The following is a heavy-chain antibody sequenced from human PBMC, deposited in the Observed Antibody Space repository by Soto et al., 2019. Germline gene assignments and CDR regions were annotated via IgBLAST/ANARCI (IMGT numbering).Heavy chain of an antibody. J-gene: IGHJ6*02. CDR1: GFTFSSYA. Sequence: PGGSLRLSCAASGFTFSSYAMHCVRQAPGKGLEWVAVISYAGSNKYYADSVKGRFTISRDNSKNTLYLQMNSLRAQDTAVYYCARDVTMVRGVIIWPPPLDYYGMDVWGQGTTVTLSS. CDR2: ISYAGSNK. V-gene: IGHV3-30-3*01. D-gene: IGHD3-10*01. CDR3: ARDVTMVRGVIIWPPPLDYYGMDV.